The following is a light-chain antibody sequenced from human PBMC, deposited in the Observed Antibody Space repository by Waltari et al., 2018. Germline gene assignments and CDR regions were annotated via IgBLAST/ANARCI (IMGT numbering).Light chain of an antibody. CDR1: SSDCGGYNH. J-gene: IGLJ2*01. V-gene: IGLV2-14*01. CDR3: SSYTSSSTLV. CDR2: EVS. Sequence: QSALTPPASVSGSPGQSITISCTGTSSDCGGYNHVSWYQQPPGKAPKLMIYEVSNRPSGVSNRVSGSKSGNTASLTISGLQAEDEADYYCSSYTSSSTLVFGGGTKLTVL.